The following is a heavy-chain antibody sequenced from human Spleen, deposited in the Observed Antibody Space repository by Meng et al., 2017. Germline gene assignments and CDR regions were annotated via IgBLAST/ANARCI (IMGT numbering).Heavy chain of an antibody. V-gene: IGHV3-23*01. CDR2: ISGSGDST. CDR3: AKVAFGGVIDNSDY. CDR1: GFTFNSYA. Sequence: GGPLRLSCAASGFTFNSYAMSWVRQAPGKGLEWVSTISGSGDSTYYADSVKGRLTISRDNSKNTLYLDMKSLRAEDTAVYYCAKVAFGGVIDNSDYWGQGTLVTVSS. J-gene: IGHJ4*02. D-gene: IGHD3-16*02.